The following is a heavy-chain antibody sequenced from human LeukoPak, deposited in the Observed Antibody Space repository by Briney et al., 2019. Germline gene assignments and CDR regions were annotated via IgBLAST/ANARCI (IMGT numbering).Heavy chain of an antibody. CDR2: IYYSGST. CDR1: GGSITSSSSY. J-gene: IGHJ4*02. CDR3: AREGGPIAVAGTDY. V-gene: IGHV4-39*02. Sequence: SETLSLTCTVSGGSITSSSSYWGWIRQPPGKGLEWIGSIYYSGSTYYNPSLKSRVTISVDTSKNQFSLKLSSVTAADTAVYYCAREGGPIAVAGTDYWGQGTLVTVSS. D-gene: IGHD6-19*01.